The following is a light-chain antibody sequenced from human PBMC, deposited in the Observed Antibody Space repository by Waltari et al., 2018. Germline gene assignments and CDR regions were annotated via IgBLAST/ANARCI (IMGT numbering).Light chain of an antibody. Sequence: EIVMTQSPATLSLSPGESATLSCRAGQSVSNNLAWYQQKGGQAPRLLMYAASTRATGIPDRFTGSGSGTEFTLTISSLQSEDFAVYYCQQYTDWPRSTFGQGTKLEIK. J-gene: IGKJ2*02. CDR2: AAS. V-gene: IGKV3-15*01. CDR3: QQYTDWPRST. CDR1: QSVSNN.